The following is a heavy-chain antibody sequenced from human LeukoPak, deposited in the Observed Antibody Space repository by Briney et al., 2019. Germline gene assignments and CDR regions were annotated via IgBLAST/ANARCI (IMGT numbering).Heavy chain of an antibody. D-gene: IGHD3-16*01. CDR3: AKVTGGDMVTYGGLDY. J-gene: IGHJ4*02. CDR1: GFTFSNYA. CDR2: ISGNGDIT. Sequence: GGSLRLSCAASGFTFSNYAMSWVRQAPGKGLEWVSAISGNGDITYYTDSVKGRFTISRDNSKNTLYLQMNSLRAEDTAIYYCAKVTGGDMVTYGGLDYWGQGTLVTVSS. V-gene: IGHV3-23*01.